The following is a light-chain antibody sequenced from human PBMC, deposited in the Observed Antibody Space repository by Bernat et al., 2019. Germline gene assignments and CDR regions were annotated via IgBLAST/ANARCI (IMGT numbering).Light chain of an antibody. CDR1: QDISDW. CDR2: AAS. V-gene: IGKV1D-12*01. J-gene: IGKJ4*01. Sequence: DIQMTQSPSSVIASVGDRVTITCRASQDISDWLAWYQQKPGTAPQLLIHAASNLESGVPSRCSGSGSGTDFTLTISSLQPEDFATYYCQQADSLGLTFGRGTKVEIK. CDR3: QQADSLGLT.